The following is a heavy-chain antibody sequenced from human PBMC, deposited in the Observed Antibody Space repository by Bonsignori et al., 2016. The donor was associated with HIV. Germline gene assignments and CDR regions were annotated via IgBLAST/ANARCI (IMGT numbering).Heavy chain of an antibody. V-gene: IGHV3-23*03. CDR3: AKDLGVGVSTRLGWGRYFDY. Sequence: GGSLRLSCAASGFTFNTYAMSWVRQRPGKGLEWLSIIFADATATYYADSVTGRFTISRDDSKNTLYLHMNNVRPDDTAVYFCAKDLGVGVSTRLGWGRYFDYWGQGVLVTVSS. CDR2: IFADATAT. CDR1: GFTFNTYA. J-gene: IGHJ4*02. D-gene: IGHD1-26*01.